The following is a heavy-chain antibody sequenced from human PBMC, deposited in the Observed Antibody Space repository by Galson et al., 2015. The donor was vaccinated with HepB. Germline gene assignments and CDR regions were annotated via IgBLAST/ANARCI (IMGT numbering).Heavy chain of an antibody. J-gene: IGHJ4*02. CDR3: AREAMDGYYFDF. Sequence: SLRLSCTASGFTFSPYAMNWVRQAPGKGLEWVSSISSSSSYIYFADSVKGRFTISRDNAKNSLYLQMNSLRAEDTALYYCAREAMDGYYFDFWGLGTLVTVSS. V-gene: IGHV3-21*06. CDR2: ISSSSSYI. CDR1: GFTFSPYA. D-gene: IGHD5-18*01.